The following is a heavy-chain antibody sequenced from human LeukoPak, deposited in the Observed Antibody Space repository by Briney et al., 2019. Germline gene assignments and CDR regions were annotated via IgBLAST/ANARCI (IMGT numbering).Heavy chain of an antibody. CDR1: GYTFTGYY. CDR2: INPNSGGT. Sequence: ASVKVSCKASGYTFTGYYMHWVRQAPGQGLEWMGRINPNSGGTNYAQKFQGRVTMTRDTSISTAYMELSRLRSDDTAVYYCARELFGPNYFDYWGQGTLVTVSS. D-gene: IGHD3-16*01. V-gene: IGHV1-2*06. J-gene: IGHJ4*02. CDR3: ARELFGPNYFDY.